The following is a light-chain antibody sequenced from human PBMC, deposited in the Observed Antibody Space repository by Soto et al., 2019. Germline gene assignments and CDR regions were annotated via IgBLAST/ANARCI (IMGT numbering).Light chain of an antibody. Sequence: EIVMTQSPATLSVSPGERATLSCRASQSVSSNLAWYQQKPGQAPRLLIYDASTRATGIPARFSGRGSGTDFTLTISSLEPEDFAVYYCQHRSNWPLTFGGGTKVDIK. CDR1: QSVSSN. CDR2: DAS. J-gene: IGKJ4*01. V-gene: IGKV3-11*01. CDR3: QHRSNWPLT.